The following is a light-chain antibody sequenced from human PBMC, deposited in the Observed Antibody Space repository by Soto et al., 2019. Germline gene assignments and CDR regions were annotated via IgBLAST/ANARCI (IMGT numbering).Light chain of an antibody. J-gene: IGKJ5*01. Sequence: ETVVTQPPGTLSLSPGERATLSCRASQSVSSRLAWYQHKSGQAPRLLISGASSRATGIPDRFSGSGSGTDFTLTISRLEPEDFALYYCQHYYGTSPITFGQGTRLEIK. CDR2: GAS. CDR1: QSVSSR. CDR3: QHYYGTSPIT. V-gene: IGKV3-20*01.